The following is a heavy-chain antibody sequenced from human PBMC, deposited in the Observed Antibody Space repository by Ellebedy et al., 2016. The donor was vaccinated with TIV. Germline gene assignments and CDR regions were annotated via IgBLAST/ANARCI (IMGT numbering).Heavy chain of an antibody. Sequence: ASVKVSCKASGYTFTGNYMHWVRQAPGQGLEWMGIINPSGGSTSYAQKFQGRVTMTRDTSTSTVYMELSSLRSEDTAVYYCARGIAVAGYDYWGQGTLVTVSS. D-gene: IGHD6-19*01. CDR2: INPSGGST. CDR1: GYTFTGNY. V-gene: IGHV1-46*01. J-gene: IGHJ4*02. CDR3: ARGIAVAGYDY.